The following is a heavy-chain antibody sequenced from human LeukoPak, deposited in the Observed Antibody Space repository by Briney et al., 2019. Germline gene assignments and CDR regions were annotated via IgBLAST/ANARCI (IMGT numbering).Heavy chain of an antibody. J-gene: IGHJ1*01. D-gene: IGHD2-15*01. CDR1: GYTSTSYD. V-gene: IGHV1-8*01. CDR2: MNFNSGNT. CDR3: ARGRHCSGGSCYYLTEYFQH. Sequence: GASVKVSCKASGYTSTSYDINWVRQATGQGLEWMGWMNFNSGNTGYAQKFQGRVTMTRNTSISTAYMELSSLRSEDTAVYYCARGRHCSGGSCYYLTEYFQHWGQGTLVTVSS.